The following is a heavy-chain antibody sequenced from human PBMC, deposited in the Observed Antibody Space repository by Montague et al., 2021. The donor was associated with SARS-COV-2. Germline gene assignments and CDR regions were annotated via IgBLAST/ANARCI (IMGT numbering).Heavy chain of an antibody. Sequence: SETLSLTCTVSGGSISGYYWIWIRQPPGKGLEWIGYIFYNGDTNYNPSLKSRVSISVDTSKNQFSLKLIAVTAADTAVYFCATHRQHHNHWGQGAMVAVSS. J-gene: IGHJ5*02. CDR2: IFYNGDT. CDR3: ATHRQHHNH. V-gene: IGHV4-59*08. D-gene: IGHD6-13*01. CDR1: GGSISGYY.